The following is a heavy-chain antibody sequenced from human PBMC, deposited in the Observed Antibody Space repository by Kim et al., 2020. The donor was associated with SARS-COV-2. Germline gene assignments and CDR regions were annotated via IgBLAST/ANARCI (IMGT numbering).Heavy chain of an antibody. V-gene: IGHV1-69*01. CDR3: ARDGDLESYYFDY. D-gene: IGHD3-3*01. Sequence: NYAQKFQGRVTITADESTSTAYMELSSRRSEDTAVYYCARDGDLESYYFDYWGQGTLVTVSS. J-gene: IGHJ4*02.